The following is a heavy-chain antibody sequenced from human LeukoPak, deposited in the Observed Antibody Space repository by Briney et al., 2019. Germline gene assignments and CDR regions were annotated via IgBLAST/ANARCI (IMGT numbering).Heavy chain of an antibody. V-gene: IGHV1-18*04. CDR1: GYTFSNYG. J-gene: IGHJ4*02. CDR3: ARHSGSGWQALGY. Sequence: ASVKVSCKASGYTFSNYGISWVRQAPGLGLEWMGWTSYNGNTNYAQKFQDRVTMTTDTSTTTAYMELRSLESDDTAVYYCARHSGSGWQALGYWGQGTLVTVSS. CDR2: TSYNGNT. D-gene: IGHD6-19*01.